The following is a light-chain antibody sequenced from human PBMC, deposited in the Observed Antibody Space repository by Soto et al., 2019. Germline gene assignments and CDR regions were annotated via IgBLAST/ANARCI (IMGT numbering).Light chain of an antibody. CDR3: QQYGSPYT. Sequence: ELLLTQSPGTLSLSPGERATLSCRASQSVISSFLAWYQQKPGQAPRLLLYGASTRATGVADRFTGSGSGTDFTLTISRLEPEDFAVYYCQQYGSPYTFGQGTRVEIK. CDR2: GAS. J-gene: IGKJ2*01. V-gene: IGKV3-20*01. CDR1: QSVISSF.